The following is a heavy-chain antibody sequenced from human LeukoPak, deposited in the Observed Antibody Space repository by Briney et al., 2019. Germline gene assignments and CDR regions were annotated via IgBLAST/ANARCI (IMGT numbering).Heavy chain of an antibody. Sequence: ASVKGSCKASGYTFTSYAMHWVRQAPGQRLEWMGWINAGNGNTKYSQKFQGRVTITRDTSASTAYMELSSLRSEDTAVYYCARVYSSGWYYFDYWGQGTLVTVSS. D-gene: IGHD6-19*01. J-gene: IGHJ4*02. CDR3: ARVYSSGWYYFDY. V-gene: IGHV1-3*01. CDR2: INAGNGNT. CDR1: GYTFTSYA.